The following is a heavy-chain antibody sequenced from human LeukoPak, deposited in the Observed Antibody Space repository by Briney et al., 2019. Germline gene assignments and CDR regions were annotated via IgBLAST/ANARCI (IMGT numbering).Heavy chain of an antibody. D-gene: IGHD6-19*01. CDR1: GYTFTSYG. J-gene: IGHJ4*02. CDR2: MSAYNGYT. CDR3: ARGGSSGWRTPNDDY. V-gene: IGHV1-18*01. Sequence: ASVKVSCKASGYTFTSYGITWVRQAPGQGLGWMGWMSAYNGYTNSAQKLQGRVTMTTDTSTSTAYMELRSLRSDDTAVYYCARGGSSGWRTPNDDYWGQGTLVTVSS.